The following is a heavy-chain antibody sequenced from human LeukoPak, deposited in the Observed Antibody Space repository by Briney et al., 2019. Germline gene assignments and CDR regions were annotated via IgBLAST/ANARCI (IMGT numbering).Heavy chain of an antibody. J-gene: IGHJ4*02. D-gene: IGHD1/OR15-1a*01. V-gene: IGHV4-4*07. Sequence: SETLSLTCTVSGGSISSYYWNWIRQPAGKGLEWIGRIHISGKTNYNPSLRVTMSVDASRNQFSLKLSSVTAADTAVYYCARDPGLEQPGGVSFDYWGQGSLVTVSS. CDR3: ARDPGLEQPGGVSFDY. CDR2: IHISGKT. CDR1: GGSISSYY.